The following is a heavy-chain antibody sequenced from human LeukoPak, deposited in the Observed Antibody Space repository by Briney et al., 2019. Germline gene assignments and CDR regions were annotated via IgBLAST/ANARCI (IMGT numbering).Heavy chain of an antibody. CDR2: IKEDGSEK. V-gene: IGHV3-7*01. CDR1: RFTFSNYC. J-gene: IGHJ4*02. CDR3: ASGLRYFDWFGLEADY. D-gene: IGHD3-9*01. Sequence: GGSLRLSCAASRFTFSNYCMSWVRQAPGKGLEWVANIKEDGSEKYYVDSVKGRFSISRDNAKNSLYLQMNSLRAEDTAAYYCASGLRYFDWFGLEADYWGQGTLVTVSS.